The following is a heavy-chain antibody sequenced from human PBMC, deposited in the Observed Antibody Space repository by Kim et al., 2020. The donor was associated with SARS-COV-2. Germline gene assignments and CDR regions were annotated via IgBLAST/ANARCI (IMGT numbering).Heavy chain of an antibody. Sequence: GGSLRLSCAASGFTFSSYWMSWVRQAPGKGLEWVANIKQDGSEKYYLDSVKGRFTISRDNAKNSLYLQMNSLRAEDTAVYYCARDRLPKVVPAAMGYWGQGTLVTVSS. D-gene: IGHD2-2*01. J-gene: IGHJ4*02. CDR2: IKQDGSEK. CDR3: ARDRLPKVVPAAMGY. V-gene: IGHV3-7*01. CDR1: GFTFSSYW.